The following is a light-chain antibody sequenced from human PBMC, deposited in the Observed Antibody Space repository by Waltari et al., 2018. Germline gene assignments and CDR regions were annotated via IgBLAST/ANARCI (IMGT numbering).Light chain of an antibody. J-gene: IGLJ2*01. Sequence: SYELTQPPSVSVSPGQTASITCSGDKLGDKYACWYQQKPGQSPVLVIYQESKRPSGIPERFSGSNSGNTATLTISGTKAMDEADYYCQAWDSSTVVFGGGTKLTVL. V-gene: IGLV3-1*01. CDR3: QAWDSSTVV. CDR1: KLGDKY. CDR2: QES.